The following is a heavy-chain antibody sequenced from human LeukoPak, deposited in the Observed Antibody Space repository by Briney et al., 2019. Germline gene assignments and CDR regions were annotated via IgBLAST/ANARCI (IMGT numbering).Heavy chain of an antibody. J-gene: IGHJ4*02. CDR1: GFTFSSYG. CDR2: IWYDGSNK. V-gene: IGHV3-33*01. CDR3: ARDRRASHSFDY. D-gene: IGHD6-6*01. Sequence: GRSLRLSCAASGFTFSSYGMHWVRQAPGKGLEWVAVIWYDGSNKYYADSVKGRFTISRDNSKNTLYLQMNSLRAEDTAVYYCARDRRASHSFDYWGQGTLVTVSS.